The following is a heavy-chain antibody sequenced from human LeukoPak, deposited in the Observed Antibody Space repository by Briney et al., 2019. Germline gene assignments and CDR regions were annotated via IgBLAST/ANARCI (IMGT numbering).Heavy chain of an antibody. CDR2: IWYDGSNK. J-gene: IGHJ5*02. CDR1: GFTFSSYG. CDR3: ARDKGSRTVTTGWFDP. Sequence: GGSLRLSCAASGFTFSSYGMHWVRQAPGKGLEWVAVIWYDGSNKYYADSVKGRFTISRDNSKNTLYLQMNSLRAEDTAVYYCARDKGSRTVTTGWFDPWGQGTLVTVSS. V-gene: IGHV3-33*01. D-gene: IGHD4-17*01.